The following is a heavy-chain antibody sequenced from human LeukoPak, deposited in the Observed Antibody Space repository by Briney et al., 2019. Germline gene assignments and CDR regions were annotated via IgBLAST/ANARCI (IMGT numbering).Heavy chain of an antibody. CDR3: AKDLYSSSWPDLYYYYGMDV. Sequence: GGSLRLSCAASGFTFSSYGMHWVRQAPGKGLEWVAVISYDGSNKYYADSVKGRFTISRDNSKNTLYLQMNSLRAEDTAVYYCAKDLYSSSWPDLYYYYGMDVWGQGTTVTVSS. CDR2: ISYDGSNK. V-gene: IGHV3-30*18. CDR1: GFTFSSYG. D-gene: IGHD6-13*01. J-gene: IGHJ6*02.